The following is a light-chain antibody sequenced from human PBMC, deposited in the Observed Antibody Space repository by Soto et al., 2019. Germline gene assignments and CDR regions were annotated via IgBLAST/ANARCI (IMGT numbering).Light chain of an antibody. V-gene: IGKV3-20*01. CDR1: QSVSNAY. CDR3: QQYAASPRT. J-gene: IGKJ1*01. CDR2: VAS. Sequence: EIVLTQSPGTLSLSPRERATLSCRASQSVSNAYLAWYQHKVGQSPRLLIYVASNRAPGIPDRFSGSGSGTDFPLTISRLEPEDFAVYYCQQYAASPRTFGQGTQVEVK.